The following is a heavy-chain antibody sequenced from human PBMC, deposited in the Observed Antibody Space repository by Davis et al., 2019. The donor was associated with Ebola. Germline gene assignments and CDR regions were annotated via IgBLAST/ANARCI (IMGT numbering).Heavy chain of an antibody. D-gene: IGHD3-10*01. V-gene: IGHV4-59*08. CDR1: GGSISSYY. CDR2: IYYSGST. CDR3: ATYYYGSGSYYPDGFDP. Sequence: MPSETLSLTCTVSGGSISSYYWSWIRQPPGKGLEWIGYIYYSGSTNYNPSLKSRVTISVDTSKNQFSLKLSSVTAADTAVYYCATYYYGSGSYYPDGFDPWGQGTLVTVSS. J-gene: IGHJ5*02.